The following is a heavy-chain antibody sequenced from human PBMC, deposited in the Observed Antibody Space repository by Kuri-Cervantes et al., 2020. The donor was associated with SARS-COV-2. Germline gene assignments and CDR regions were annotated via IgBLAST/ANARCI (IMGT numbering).Heavy chain of an antibody. CDR3: ARVEVGAHVGAFDI. CDR2: INWNGGST. V-gene: IGHV3-20*04. Sequence: GGSLRLFCSASGFTFDHYGMSWVRQAPGKGLWWVSGINWNGGSTGYAYSVKSRFTISRDNAKNSLYLQMNRLRAEDTALYYCARVEVGAHVGAFDIWGQGTMVTVSS. J-gene: IGHJ3*02. D-gene: IGHD1-26*01. CDR1: GFTFDHYG.